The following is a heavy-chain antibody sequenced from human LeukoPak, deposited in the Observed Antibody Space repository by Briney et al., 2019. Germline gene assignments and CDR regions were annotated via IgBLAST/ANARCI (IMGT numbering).Heavy chain of an antibody. J-gene: IGHJ3*02. V-gene: IGHV3-21*01. CDR3: ARDQSRPIVGATTGAFDS. D-gene: IGHD1-26*01. Sequence: TGGSLRLSCAASGFTFSSYSMNWVRQAPGKGLEWVSSISSSSSYIYYADSVKGRFTISRDNAKNSLYLQMNSLRAEDTAVYYCARDQSRPIVGATTGAFDSWGQGTMVTVSS. CDR1: GFTFSSYS. CDR2: ISSSSSYI.